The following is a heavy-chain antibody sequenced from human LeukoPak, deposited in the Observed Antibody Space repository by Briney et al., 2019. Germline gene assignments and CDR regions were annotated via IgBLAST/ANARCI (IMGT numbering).Heavy chain of an antibody. Sequence: ASVKVSCKASGYTNTFTSYYMHWVRQATGQGLEWVAWMNPNNGNTGFAQKFQGRVTMTRNTSISTVYMDMNSLRSEDTAVYYCARTIPAYNYYHGMDVWGQGTTVTVSS. CDR1: GYTNTFTSYY. V-gene: IGHV1-8*02. J-gene: IGHJ6*02. CDR2: MNPNNGNT. CDR3: ARTIPAYNYYHGMDV.